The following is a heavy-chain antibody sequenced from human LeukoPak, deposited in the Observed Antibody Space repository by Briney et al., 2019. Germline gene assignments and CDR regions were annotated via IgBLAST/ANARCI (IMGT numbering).Heavy chain of an antibody. CDR2: IYYSGST. V-gene: IGHV4-31*03. D-gene: IGHD3-22*01. Sequence: PSETLSLTCTVSGGSINIGGYYWSWIRQHPGKGLEWIGYIYYSGSTYYNPSLKSRVTISIDTSENQFSLKLSSVTAAATAVYYCASYYYDSRFFDYWGQGTLVTVSS. CDR1: GGSINIGGYY. J-gene: IGHJ4*02. CDR3: ASYYYDSRFFDY.